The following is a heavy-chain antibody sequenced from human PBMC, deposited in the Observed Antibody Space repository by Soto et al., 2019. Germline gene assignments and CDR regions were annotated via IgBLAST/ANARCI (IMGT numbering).Heavy chain of an antibody. CDR1: GYSFTSHW. V-gene: IGHV5-51*01. Sequence: GESLKISCKGSGYSFTSHWIGWVRQMPGKGLEWMGIIYPGDSDTRYSPSFQGQVTISADKSISTAYLQWSSLKASDTAMYYCARRQWLRDRDFDYWGAGTLVTVYS. CDR3: ARRQWLRDRDFDY. CDR2: IYPGDSDT. J-gene: IGHJ4*02. D-gene: IGHD5-12*01.